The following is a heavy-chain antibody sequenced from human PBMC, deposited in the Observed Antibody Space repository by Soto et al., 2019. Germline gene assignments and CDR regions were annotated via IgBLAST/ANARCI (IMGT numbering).Heavy chain of an antibody. CDR2: IIPIFGTA. CDR3: ARGRMTGYLYYYYGMDV. J-gene: IGHJ6*02. CDR1: GYTFTAYG. Sequence: SVKVSCKTSGYTFTAYGISWVRQAPGQGLEWMGGIIPIFGTANYAQKFQGRVTITADKSTSTAYMELSSLRSEDTAVYYCARGRMTGYLYYYYGMDVWGQGTTVTVSS. D-gene: IGHD3-9*01. V-gene: IGHV1-69*06.